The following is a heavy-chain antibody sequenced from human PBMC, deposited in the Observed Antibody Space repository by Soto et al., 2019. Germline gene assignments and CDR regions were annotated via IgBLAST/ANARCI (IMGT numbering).Heavy chain of an antibody. J-gene: IGHJ6*03. Sequence: ASVKVSCKASGYTFTSYDINWVRQATGQGLEWMGWMNPNSGNTGYAQKFQGRVTMTRNTSISTAYMELSSLRSEDTAVYYCAGAEYSSGWPRIGYYYYYMDVWGKGTTVTVSS. D-gene: IGHD6-19*01. CDR2: MNPNSGNT. V-gene: IGHV1-8*01. CDR1: GYTFTSYD. CDR3: AGAEYSSGWPRIGYYYYYMDV.